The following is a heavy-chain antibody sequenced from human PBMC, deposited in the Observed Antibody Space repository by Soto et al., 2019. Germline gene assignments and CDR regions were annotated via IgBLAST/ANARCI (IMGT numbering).Heavy chain of an antibody. CDR3: AGDRARYYGSEGRCGY. CDR2: IIPIFGTA. J-gene: IGHJ4*02. Sequence: QVQLVQSGAEVKKPGSSVKVSCKASGGTFSSYAISWVRQAPGQGLEWMGGIIPIFGTANYAQKFQGRVTITADESTSTAYMELSSLRSEDTAVYYCAGDRARYYGSEGRCGYWGQGTLVTVSS. V-gene: IGHV1-69*01. CDR1: GGTFSSYA. D-gene: IGHD3-10*01.